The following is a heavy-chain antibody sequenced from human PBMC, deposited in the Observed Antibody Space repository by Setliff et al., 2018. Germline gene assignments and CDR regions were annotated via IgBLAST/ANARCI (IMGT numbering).Heavy chain of an antibody. J-gene: IGHJ4*02. D-gene: IGHD5-12*01. Sequence: ASVKVSCKASGYTFNTYEINWVRQAPGQGLEVMGWVTPNGGSAVYSQKFQGRVTMTASTPLSTAYMELTGLTSEDTAVYFCARGNRYGYIPFEHWGQGTRVTVSS. CDR2: VTPNGGSA. V-gene: IGHV1-8*01. CDR3: ARGNRYGYIPFEH. CDR1: GYTFNTYE.